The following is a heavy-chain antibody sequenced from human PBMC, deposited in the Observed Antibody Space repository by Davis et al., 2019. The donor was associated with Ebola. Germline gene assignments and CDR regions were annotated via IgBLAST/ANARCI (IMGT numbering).Heavy chain of an antibody. CDR2: INWNGAST. D-gene: IGHD3-22*01. CDR1: GFDFGDYG. V-gene: IGHV3-20*04. Sequence: GGSLRLSCAVSGFDFGDYGMSWVRLVPGKGLEWVSGINWNGASTGYADSVKGRFTISRDNAKNSLYLQMNSLRAEDTAFYFCARRVYDSSGYYYHDHWGRGTLVTVSS. J-gene: IGHJ4*02. CDR3: ARRVYDSSGYYYHDH.